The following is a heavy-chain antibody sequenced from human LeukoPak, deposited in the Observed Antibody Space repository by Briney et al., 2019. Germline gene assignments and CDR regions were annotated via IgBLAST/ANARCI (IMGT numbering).Heavy chain of an antibody. CDR3: ARGERYCSSTSCSYYYYGMDV. J-gene: IGHJ6*02. CDR2: ISYDGSNK. V-gene: IGHV3-30-3*01. Sequence: GSLRLSCAASGFTFSSYAMHWVRQAPGKGLEWVAVISYDGSNKYYADSVKGRFTISRDNSKNTLYLQMNSLRAEDTAVYYCARGERYCSSTSCSYYYYGMDVWGQGTTVTVSS. D-gene: IGHD2-2*01. CDR1: GFTFSSYA.